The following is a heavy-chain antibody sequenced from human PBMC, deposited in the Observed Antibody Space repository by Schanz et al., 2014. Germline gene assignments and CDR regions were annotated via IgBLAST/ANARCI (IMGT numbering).Heavy chain of an antibody. CDR2: INPSSGRT. Sequence: QVQLVQSGVEVKKPGASVKVSCKASGYSFTGYYMNWVRQAPGQGLEWMGWINPSSGRTNYAQKCQGMVTMTRDTSISTAYMELNRLRSDDTAVYYCARDSHRRVAGPGYWGQGTLVTVSS. CDR1: GYSFTGYY. V-gene: IGHV1-2*02. J-gene: IGHJ4*02. CDR3: ARDSHRRVAGPGY.